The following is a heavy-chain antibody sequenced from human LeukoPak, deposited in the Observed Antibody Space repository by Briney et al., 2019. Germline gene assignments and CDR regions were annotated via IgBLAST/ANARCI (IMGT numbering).Heavy chain of an antibody. CDR2: FDPEDVET. CDR1: GHTFTDLS. D-gene: IGHD2/OR15-2a*01. V-gene: IGHV1-24*01. J-gene: IGHJ4*02. Sequence: ASVTVSCKVSGHTFTDLSMNWVRQAPGKGPEWMGGFDPEDVETIYAQKFQGRVTMIEDTSTETAYMQLTSLRPEDTAVYYCATDFYRGRQFDYWGQGTLVTVSS. CDR3: ATDFYRGRQFDY.